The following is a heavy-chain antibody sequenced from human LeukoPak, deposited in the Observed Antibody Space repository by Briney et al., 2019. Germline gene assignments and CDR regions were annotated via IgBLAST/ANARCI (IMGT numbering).Heavy chain of an antibody. V-gene: IGHV3-23*01. J-gene: IGHJ5*02. CDR1: GFTFSNYA. Sequence: GGSLRLSCAASGFTFSNYALSWVRQAPGQRLEWVSGISGGGGSTYYADSVTGRFTISRDKSKNTLYLQMDSLRAEDTAVYYCAKVRDSATVTGRFDNWGQGTMVTVSS. D-gene: IGHD4-17*01. CDR2: ISGGGGST. CDR3: AKVRDSATVTGRFDN.